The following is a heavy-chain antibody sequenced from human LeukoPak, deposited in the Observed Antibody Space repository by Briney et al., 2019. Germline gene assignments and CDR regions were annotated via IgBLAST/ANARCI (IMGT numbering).Heavy chain of an antibody. D-gene: IGHD6-13*01. CDR2: IYYGGST. Sequence: KPSETLSLTCTVSGGSISSYYWSWIRQPPGKGLEWIGYIYYGGSTNYNPSLKSRVTISVDTSKNQFSLKLSSVTAADTAVYYCARELSWRFDYWGQGTLVTVSS. V-gene: IGHV4-59*01. J-gene: IGHJ4*02. CDR1: GGSISSYY. CDR3: ARELSWRFDY.